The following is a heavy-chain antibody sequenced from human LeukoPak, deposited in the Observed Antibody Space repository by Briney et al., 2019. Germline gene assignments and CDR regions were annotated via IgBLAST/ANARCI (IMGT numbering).Heavy chain of an antibody. D-gene: IGHD5-18*01. CDR3: ARALVDTAMVDYFDY. Sequence: SETLSLTCAVYGGSFSGYYWSWIRQPPGKGLEWIGEINHSGSTNYNPSLKSRVTISVDTSKNQFSLKLSSVTAADTAVYYCARALVDTAMVDYFDYWGQGTLVTVS. CDR1: GGSFSGYY. CDR2: INHSGST. V-gene: IGHV4-34*01. J-gene: IGHJ4*02.